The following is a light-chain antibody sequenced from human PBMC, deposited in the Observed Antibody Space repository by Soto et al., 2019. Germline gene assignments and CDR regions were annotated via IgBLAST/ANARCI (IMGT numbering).Light chain of an antibody. V-gene: IGKV3-15*01. CDR2: DAS. J-gene: IGKJ2*01. Sequence: DIVMTQSPATLSVSPGERATLSCRASQSVGIKLAWYQQKPGQTPRLLIYDASVRATGFPATFSGSGSGTEFTLTISSLQSEDSAVYYCQHYNKWPYTFGQGTMLELK. CDR1: QSVGIK. CDR3: QHYNKWPYT.